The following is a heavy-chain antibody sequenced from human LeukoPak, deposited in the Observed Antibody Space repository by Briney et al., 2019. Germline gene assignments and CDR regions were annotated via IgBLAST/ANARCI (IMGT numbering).Heavy chain of an antibody. CDR1: GXTYSSNW. D-gene: IGHD3-16*01. J-gene: IGHJ4*02. CDR3: ARQNYGNPDY. V-gene: IGHV3-74*01. CDR2: VSGDGSIT. Sequence: GGSLRLSCAASGXTYSSNWMHWVRQAPGKGLVWVLRVSGDGSITYYADSVKGRFTMSGDNATNKLYLQINSLRVEDTAVYYCARQNYGNPDYWGQGTLVTVSS.